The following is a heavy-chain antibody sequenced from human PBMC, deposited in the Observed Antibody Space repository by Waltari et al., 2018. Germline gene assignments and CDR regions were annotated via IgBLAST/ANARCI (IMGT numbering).Heavy chain of an antibody. D-gene: IGHD3-10*01. CDR2: ITGNDNT. CDR1: GYTVFAYP. Sequence: QVQLVQSGAEMKKPGASVTLSCKASGYTVFAYPIPWVRQAPGQRLEWMGWITGNDNTKYSQRFQGRVTITRDRSASTTYMDWSTLRSEDTAVYYCASGRERSYGSANYYQLDYWGQGTLVTVSS. J-gene: IGHJ4*02. CDR3: ASGRERSYGSANYYQLDY. V-gene: IGHV1-3*01.